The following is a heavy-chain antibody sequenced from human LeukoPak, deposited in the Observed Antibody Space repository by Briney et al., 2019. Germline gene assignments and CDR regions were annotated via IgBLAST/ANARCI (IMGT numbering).Heavy chain of an antibody. V-gene: IGHV7-4-1*02. CDR2: INTNTGNP. Sequence: ASVKVSCKASGYTFTSYAMNWVRQAPGQGLEWMGWINTNTGNPTYAQGFTGRFVFSLDTSVSTAYLQISSLKAEDTAVYYCARDRYDYVWGSYRPLDYWGQGTLVTVSS. CDR3: ARDRYDYVWGSYRPLDY. J-gene: IGHJ4*02. CDR1: GYTFTSYA. D-gene: IGHD3-16*02.